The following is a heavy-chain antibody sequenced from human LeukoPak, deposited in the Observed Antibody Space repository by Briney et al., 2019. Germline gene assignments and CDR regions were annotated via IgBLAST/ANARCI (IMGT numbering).Heavy chain of an antibody. CDR3: ARGWQQLVRFDY. CDR2: IYYSGST. CDR1: GGSISSNNYY. J-gene: IGHJ4*02. Sequence: SETLSLTCTVSGGSISSNNYYWGWIRQPPGKGLEWIGSIYYSGSTNYNPSLKSRVTISVDTSKNQFSLKLSSVTAADTAVYYCARGWQQLVRFDYWGQGTLVTVSS. D-gene: IGHD6-13*01. V-gene: IGHV4-39*07.